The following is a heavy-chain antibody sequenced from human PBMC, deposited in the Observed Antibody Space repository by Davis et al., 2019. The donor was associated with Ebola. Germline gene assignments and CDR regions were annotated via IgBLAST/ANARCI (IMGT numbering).Heavy chain of an antibody. CDR1: GFTFSSYA. J-gene: IGHJ6*02. CDR2: ISYDGSNK. Sequence: GESLKISCTASGFTFSSYAMHWVRQAPGKGLEWVAVISYDGSNKYYADSVKGRFTISRDNSKNTLYLQMNSLRAEDTAVYYCARDSYYYDMDVWGQGTTVTVSS. CDR3: ARDSYYYDMDV. V-gene: IGHV3-30-3*01.